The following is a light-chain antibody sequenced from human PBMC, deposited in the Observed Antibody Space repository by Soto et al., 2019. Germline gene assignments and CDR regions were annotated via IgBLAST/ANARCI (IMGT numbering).Light chain of an antibody. CDR1: QGIDTS. CDR3: QQRTNWPGIT. V-gene: IGKV1-9*01. CDR2: APS. J-gene: IGKJ5*01. Sequence: ILLTQSPSSLSASVGDRVTITCRASQGIDTSLAWYQQKPGKAPKLLIYAPSNFQSGVPSRFSGSGSGTDFILTISSLEPEDFAVYYCQQRTNWPGITFGQGTRLEIK.